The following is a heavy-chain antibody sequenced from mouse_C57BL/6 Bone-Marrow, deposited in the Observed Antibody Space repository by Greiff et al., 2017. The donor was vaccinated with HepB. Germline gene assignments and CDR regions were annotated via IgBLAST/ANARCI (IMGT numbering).Heavy chain of an antibody. V-gene: IGHV5-16*01. CDR3: ARGGYLYYFDY. D-gene: IGHD2-3*01. Sequence: EVKLVESEGGLVQPGSSMKLSCTASGFTFSDYYMAWVRQVPEKGLEWVANINYDGSSTYYLDSLKSRFIFSRDNAKNILYLQMSSLKSEDTATYYCARGGYLYYFDYWGQGTTLTVSS. CDR1: GFTFSDYY. J-gene: IGHJ2*01. CDR2: INYDGSST.